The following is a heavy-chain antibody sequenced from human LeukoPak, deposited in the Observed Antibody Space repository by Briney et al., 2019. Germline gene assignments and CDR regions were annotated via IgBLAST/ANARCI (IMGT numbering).Heavy chain of an antibody. Sequence: GESLKISCKGPGYSFTNYWIGWVRQMPGKGLEWMGIIYPGDSDTRYSPSFQGQVTISADKSISTAYLQWSSLKASDTAMYYCARHGYSSSSPNNWFDPWGQGTLVTVSS. D-gene: IGHD6-6*01. CDR3: ARHGYSSSSPNNWFDP. CDR2: IYPGDSDT. J-gene: IGHJ5*02. CDR1: GYSFTNYW. V-gene: IGHV5-51*01.